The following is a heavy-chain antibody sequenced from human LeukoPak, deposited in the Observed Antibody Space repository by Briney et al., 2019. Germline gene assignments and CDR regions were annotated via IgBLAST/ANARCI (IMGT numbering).Heavy chain of an antibody. D-gene: IGHD3-9*01. CDR1: GFTFSSYS. J-gene: IGHJ4*02. CDR2: ISSSSSTI. V-gene: IGHV3-48*01. CDR3: ARDFEDYYDTLTGYLRFDY. Sequence: PGGSLRLSCAASGFTFSSYSMNWVRQAPGKGLEWVSYISSSSSTIYYADSVKGRFTISRDNAKNSLYLQMNSLRAEDTAVYYCARDFEDYYDTLTGYLRFDYWGQGTLVTVSS.